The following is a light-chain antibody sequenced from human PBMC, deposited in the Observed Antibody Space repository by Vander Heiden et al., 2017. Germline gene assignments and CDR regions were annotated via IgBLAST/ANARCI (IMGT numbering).Light chain of an antibody. Sequence: DIQMNQSLSSLSASVGDRVTIPRRASRCNSSYLNWYQQKPGKAPKLLIYAASSLQSGVPSRFSGSGSGTDFTLNISSLEPEDFATYYCQQGYRTPRTFGQGTKLEIK. CDR3: QQGYRTPRT. V-gene: IGKV1-39*01. CDR1: RCNSSY. CDR2: AAS. J-gene: IGKJ2*01.